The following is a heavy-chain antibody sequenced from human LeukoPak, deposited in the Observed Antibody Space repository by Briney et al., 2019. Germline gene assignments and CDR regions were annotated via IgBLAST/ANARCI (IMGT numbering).Heavy chain of an antibody. CDR1: GGSISSYY. D-gene: IGHD5-18*01. CDR2: IYYSGST. J-gene: IGHJ3*02. Sequence: SETLSLTCTVSGGSISSYYWSWIRQPPGKGLEWIGYIYYSGSTNYNPSLKSRVTISVDTSKNQFSLKLSFVTAADTAVYYCARRLGYSYGYGAFDIWGQGTMVTVSS. CDR3: ARRLGYSYGYGAFDI. V-gene: IGHV4-59*08.